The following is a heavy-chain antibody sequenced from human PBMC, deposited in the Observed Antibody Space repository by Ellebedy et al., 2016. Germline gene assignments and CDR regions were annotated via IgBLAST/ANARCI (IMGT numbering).Heavy chain of an antibody. CDR1: GFTFSSYS. CDR3: ARPPWGIAVAGTDY. J-gene: IGHJ4*02. V-gene: IGHV3-21*01. Sequence: GGSLRLSXAASGFTFSSYSMNWVRQAPGKGLEWVSSISSSSSYIYYADSVKGRFTISRDNAKNSLYLQMNSLRAENTAVYYCARPPWGIAVAGTDYWGQGTLVTVSS. CDR2: ISSSSSYI. D-gene: IGHD6-19*01.